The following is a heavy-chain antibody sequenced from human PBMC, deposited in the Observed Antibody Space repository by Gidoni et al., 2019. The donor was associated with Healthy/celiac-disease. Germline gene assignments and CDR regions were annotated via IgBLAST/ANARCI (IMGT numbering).Heavy chain of an antibody. CDR3: VYYDFWSGNTFDY. CDR1: GFTFSSYA. V-gene: IGHV3-64D*09. Sequence: EVQLVESGGGLVQPGGSLRLSCSASGFTFSSYAMHWVRQAPGKGLEYVSAISSNGGSTYYADSVKGRFTISRDNSKNTLYLQMSSLRAEDTAVYYCVYYDFWSGNTFDYWGQGTLVTVSS. J-gene: IGHJ4*02. D-gene: IGHD3-3*01. CDR2: ISSNGGST.